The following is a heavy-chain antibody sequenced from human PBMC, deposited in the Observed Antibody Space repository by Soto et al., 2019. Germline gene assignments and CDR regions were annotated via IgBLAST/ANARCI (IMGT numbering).Heavy chain of an antibody. V-gene: IGHV4-31*03. CDR3: ARDGRTSHPFDD. D-gene: IGHD2-2*01. Sequence: SETLSLTCTVSGGSISSGGYYWSWIRQHPGKGLEWIGYIYYSGSTYYNPSLKSRVTISVDTSKNQFSLKLSSVTAADTAVYYCARDGRTSHPFDDWGQGTLVTVSS. CDR2: IYYSGST. J-gene: IGHJ4*02. CDR1: GGSISSGGYY.